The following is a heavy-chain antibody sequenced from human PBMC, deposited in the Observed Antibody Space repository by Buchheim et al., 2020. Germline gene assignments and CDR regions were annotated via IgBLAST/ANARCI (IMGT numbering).Heavy chain of an antibody. CDR3: ARGPILTIFGVVYAQYGMDV. CDR1: GGSISSGDYY. CDR2: IYYSGST. V-gene: IGHV4-30-4*01. J-gene: IGHJ6*02. Sequence: QVQLQESGPGLVKPSQTLSLTCTVSGGSISSGDYYWSWIRQPPGKGLEWIGYIYYSGSTYYNPSLKSRVTISVDTSKNQFSLKLSSVTAADTAVYYCARGPILTIFGVVYAQYGMDVWGQGTT. D-gene: IGHD3-3*01.